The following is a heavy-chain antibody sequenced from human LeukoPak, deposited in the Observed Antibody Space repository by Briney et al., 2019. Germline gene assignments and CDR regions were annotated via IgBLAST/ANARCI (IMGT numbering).Heavy chain of an antibody. Sequence: GGSLRLSCAASGFTFNTYGMHWVRQAPGKGLEWVAFIRYDESNKYYAESVEGRFTISRDDSKNTVHLQMKSLGPEDTAMYYCAKDSDYYGSGSYPDLFYIDFWGQGALVTVSS. CDR3: AKDSDYYGSGSYPDLFYIDF. V-gene: IGHV3-30*02. CDR1: GFTFNTYG. CDR2: IRYDESNK. D-gene: IGHD3-10*01. J-gene: IGHJ4*02.